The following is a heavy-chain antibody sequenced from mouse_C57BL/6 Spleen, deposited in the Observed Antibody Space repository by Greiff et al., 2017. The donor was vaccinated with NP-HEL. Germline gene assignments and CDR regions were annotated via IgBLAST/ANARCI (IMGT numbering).Heavy chain of an antibody. Sequence: EVHLVESGGGLVKPGGSLKLSCAASGFTFSSYAMSWVRQTPEKRLEWVATISPGGSYTYYPDNVKGRFTISRDNANNNLYLQMSQLKSEDTAMYYCARGDYGSSYWYFDVWGTGTTVTVSS. V-gene: IGHV5-4*01. CDR1: GFTFSSYA. CDR3: ARGDYGSSYWYFDV. J-gene: IGHJ1*03. D-gene: IGHD1-1*01. CDR2: ISPGGSYT.